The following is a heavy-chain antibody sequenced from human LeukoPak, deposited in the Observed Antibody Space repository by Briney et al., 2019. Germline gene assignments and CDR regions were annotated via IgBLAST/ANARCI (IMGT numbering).Heavy chain of an antibody. Sequence: GGSLRLSCAASGFTFSYYGMHWVRQAPGKGLEWVAVISYDGSNKYYADSVKGRFTISRDNSKNTLYLQMNSLRAEDTAVYFCARRAGAYSHPYDYWGQGTLVTVSS. D-gene: IGHD4/OR15-4a*01. CDR1: GFTFSYYG. CDR3: ARRAGAYSHPYDY. V-gene: IGHV3-30*03. CDR2: ISYDGSNK. J-gene: IGHJ4*02.